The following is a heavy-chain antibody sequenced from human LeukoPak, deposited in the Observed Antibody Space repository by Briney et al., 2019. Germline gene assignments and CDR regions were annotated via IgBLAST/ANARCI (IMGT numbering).Heavy chain of an antibody. Sequence: PSETLSLTCTVSGGSISSGSYYWSWIRQPAGKGLEWIGRIYTSGSTNYNPSLKSRVTISVDTSKNQFSLKLSSVTAADTAVYYCAREVGSSWHRGLDYWGQGTLVTVSS. CDR1: GGSISSGSYY. CDR3: AREVGSSWHRGLDY. J-gene: IGHJ4*02. CDR2: IYTSGST. V-gene: IGHV4-61*02. D-gene: IGHD6-13*01.